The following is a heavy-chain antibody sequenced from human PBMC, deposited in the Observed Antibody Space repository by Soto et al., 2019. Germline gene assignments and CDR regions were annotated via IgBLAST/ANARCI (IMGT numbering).Heavy chain of an antibody. J-gene: IGHJ6*03. V-gene: IGHV3-11*01. D-gene: IGHD2-2*01. CDR3: ARARNDIVVVPARGGYYYYMDV. CDR1: GFPFSDYY. Sequence: GGSLRLSCAASGFPFSDYYMSWIRQAPGKGLEWVSYISSSGSTIYYADSVKGRFTISRDNAKNSLYLQMNSLRAEDTAVYYCARARNDIVVVPARGGYYYYMDVWGKGTTVTVSS. CDR2: ISSSGSTI.